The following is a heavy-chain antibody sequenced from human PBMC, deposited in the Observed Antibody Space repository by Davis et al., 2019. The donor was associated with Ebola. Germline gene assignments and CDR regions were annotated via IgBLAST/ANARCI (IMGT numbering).Heavy chain of an antibody. Sequence: GESLKISCATSGFTFSKFGMHWVRQAPGKGLEWVAVISYDGSNKYYADSVKGRFTISRDNSKNTLYLQMNSLRAEDTAVYYCAPSGYYGSGSYPWFDPWGQGTLVTVSS. CDR1: GFTFSKFG. J-gene: IGHJ5*02. CDR2: ISYDGSNK. V-gene: IGHV3-33*05. D-gene: IGHD3-10*01. CDR3: APSGYYGSGSYPWFDP.